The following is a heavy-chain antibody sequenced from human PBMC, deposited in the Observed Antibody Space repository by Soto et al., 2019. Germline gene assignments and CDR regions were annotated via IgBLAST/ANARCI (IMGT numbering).Heavy chain of an antibody. V-gene: IGHV1-2*04. D-gene: IGHD3-10*01. Sequence: ASVKASCKSSGYTFTGYYMHWVRQAPGQGLEWMGWINPNSGGTNYAQKFQGWVTMTRDTSISTAYMELSRLRSDDTAVYYCARDSDRIEVGMDVWGQGTTVTVSS. CDR1: GYTFTGYY. J-gene: IGHJ6*02. CDR3: ARDSDRIEVGMDV. CDR2: INPNSGGT.